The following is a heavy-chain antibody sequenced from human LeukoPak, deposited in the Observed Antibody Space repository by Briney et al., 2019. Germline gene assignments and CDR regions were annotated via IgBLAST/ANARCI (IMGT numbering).Heavy chain of an antibody. CDR2: IYYSGST. CDR3: ARRDGDYDY. CDR1: GGSISSYY. J-gene: IGHJ4*02. Sequence: SEALSLTCTVSGGSISSYYWSWIRQPPGKGLEWIGYIYYSGSTNYNPSLKGRVTISVDTSKNQFSLKLSSVTAADTAVYYCARRDGDYDYWGQGTLVTVSS. D-gene: IGHD4-17*01. V-gene: IGHV4-59*08.